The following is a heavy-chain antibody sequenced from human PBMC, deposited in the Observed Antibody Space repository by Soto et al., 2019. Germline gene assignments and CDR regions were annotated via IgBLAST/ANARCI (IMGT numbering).Heavy chain of an antibody. CDR3: ARESEDLTSNFDY. J-gene: IGHJ4*02. Sequence: GGSLRLSCAASGFIFTRYSMNWVRQAPGKGLEWVSSISSTTNYIYYGDSMKGRFTISRGNAKNSLYLEMNSLRAEDTAVYYCARESEDLTSNFDYWGQGTLVTVSS. CDR1: GFIFTRYS. V-gene: IGHV3-21*06. CDR2: ISSTTNYI.